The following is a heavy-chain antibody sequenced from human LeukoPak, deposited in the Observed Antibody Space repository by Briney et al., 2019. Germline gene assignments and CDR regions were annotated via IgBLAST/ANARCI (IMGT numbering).Heavy chain of an antibody. CDR2: IYTGGNT. J-gene: IGHJ4*02. CDR1: AFTFSDHW. D-gene: IGHD3-22*01. Sequence: GGSLRLSCTASAFTFSDHWMHWVRQAPGKGLEWVSTIYTGGNTYYAASVKGRFTISRDFSKNTVFLHMNSLRAEDTAMYYCARGDDSGYYDYFDYWGQGALVTVSS. CDR3: ARGDDSGYYDYFDY. V-gene: IGHV3-53*01.